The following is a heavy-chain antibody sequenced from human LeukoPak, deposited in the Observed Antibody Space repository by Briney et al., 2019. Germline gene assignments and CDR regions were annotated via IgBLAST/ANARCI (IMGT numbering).Heavy chain of an antibody. J-gene: IGHJ1*01. CDR1: GYTFTSYG. CDR3: ARDKAVSTELTQYFHH. V-gene: IGHV1-18*01. CDR2: ISAYNGNT. Sequence: ASVKVSCKASGYTFTSYGISWVRQAPGQGLEWMGWISAYNGNTNYAQKLQGRVTMTTDTSTSTAYMELRSLTSDDTAVYYCARDKAVSTELTQYFHHWGQGTLVTVSS. D-gene: IGHD1-14*01.